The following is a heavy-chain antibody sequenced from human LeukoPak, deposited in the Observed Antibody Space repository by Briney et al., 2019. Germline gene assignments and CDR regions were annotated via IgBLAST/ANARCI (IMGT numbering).Heavy chain of an antibody. D-gene: IGHD5-18*01. CDR3: ARPGSKGGYSYGFKT. V-gene: IGHV5-51*01. CDR2: IYPGDSDT. CDR1: GYSFTSYW. J-gene: IGHJ5*02. Sequence: GESLKISCKGSGYSFTSYWIGWVRQMPGKGLGWMGIIYPGDSDTRYSPSFQGQVTISADKSINTAYLQWSSRKASDTAMYYCARPGSKGGYSYGFKTWGQGTLVTVSS.